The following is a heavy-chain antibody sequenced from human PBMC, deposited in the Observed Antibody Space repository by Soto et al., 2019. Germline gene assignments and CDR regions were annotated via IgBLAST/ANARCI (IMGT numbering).Heavy chain of an antibody. CDR2: IYSGGST. CDR3: ARDVVKRGGSKSFDYYYYMDV. D-gene: IGHD3-16*01. V-gene: IGHV3-66*01. J-gene: IGHJ6*03. Sequence: GGSLRLSCAASGFTVSSNYMSWVRQAPGKGLEWVSVIYSGGSTYYADSVKGRFTISRDNSKNTLYLQMNSLRAEDTAVYYCARDVVKRGGSKSFDYYYYMDVWGKGTTVTVSS. CDR1: GFTVSSNY.